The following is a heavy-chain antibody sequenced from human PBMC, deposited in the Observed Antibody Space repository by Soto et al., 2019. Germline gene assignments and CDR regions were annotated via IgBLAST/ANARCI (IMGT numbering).Heavy chain of an antibody. Sequence: EVQLLESGGDLVQPGGSLRLSCAASGFTFGSYAMIWVRQAPGKGLVWVSTISSSGYSAYYADSVKGRFTVSRDNSMNTLYMQMSCLRAEDTAVYYCAKSDTALSYGFDPWGQGTVVTVSS. CDR1: GFTFGSYA. V-gene: IGHV3-23*01. CDR2: ISSSGYSA. J-gene: IGHJ5*02. CDR3: AKSDTALSYGFDP. D-gene: IGHD5-18*01.